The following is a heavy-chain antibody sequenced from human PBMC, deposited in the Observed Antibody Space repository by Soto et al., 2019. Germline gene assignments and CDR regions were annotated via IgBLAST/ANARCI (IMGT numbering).Heavy chain of an antibody. D-gene: IGHD6-6*01. CDR1: GDSVSSDSAA. V-gene: IGHV6-1*01. J-gene: IGHJ6*02. CDR3: ARGSRYSSSYYYYGMDV. CDR2: TYYRSKWYN. Sequence: SQTLSLTCAISGDSVSSDSAAWNWIRQYPSRGLEWLGRTYYRSKWYNDYAVSVKSRITINPDTSKNQFSLQLNSVTPEDTAVYYCARGSRYSSSYYYYGMDVWGQGTTVTVSS.